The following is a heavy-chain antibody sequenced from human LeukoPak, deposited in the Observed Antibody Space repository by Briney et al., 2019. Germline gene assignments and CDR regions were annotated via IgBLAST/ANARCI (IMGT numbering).Heavy chain of an antibody. V-gene: IGHV1-8*02. D-gene: IGHD2-21*01. J-gene: IGHJ4*02. CDR3: ARVQRVEFPLKYYFDY. CDR1: GGTFSSYA. Sequence: ASVKVSCKASGGTFSSYAISWVRQAPGQGLEWMGLMNPNSGNTGYAQKFQGRLTMTRSTSIGTAYMELSSLTSEDTAVYYCARVQRVEFPLKYYFDYWGQGALVTVSS. CDR2: MNPNSGNT.